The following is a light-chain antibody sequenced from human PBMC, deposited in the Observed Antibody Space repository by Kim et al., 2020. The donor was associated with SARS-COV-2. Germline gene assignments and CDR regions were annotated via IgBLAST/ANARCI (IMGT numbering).Light chain of an antibody. CDR1: SSDVGGYNY. V-gene: IGLV2-14*03. CDR2: DVS. J-gene: IGLJ1*01. CDR3: SSYTSISTPYV. Sequence: QSASVSGSPGQSITISCTGTSSDVGGYNYVSWYQQHPGKAPKLMIYDVSKRPSGVSNRFSGSKSGNRASLTISGLQAEDEADYYCSSYTSISTPYVFGTGTKVTVL.